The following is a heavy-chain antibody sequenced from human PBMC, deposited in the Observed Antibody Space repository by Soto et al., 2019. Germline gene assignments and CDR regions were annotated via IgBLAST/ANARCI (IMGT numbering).Heavy chain of an antibody. Sequence: PSETLSLTCTVSGGAISSYYWSWIRQPPGNGLEWIGYIYYSRSTNYNPSLKSRVTISVDTSKNQFSLKLSSVTAADTAVYYCAGANYYDSSHYTRYNWFDPWGQGTLVTVSS. CDR3: AGANYYDSSHYTRYNWFDP. CDR1: GGAISSYY. D-gene: IGHD3-22*01. CDR2: IYYSRST. J-gene: IGHJ5*02. V-gene: IGHV4-59*01.